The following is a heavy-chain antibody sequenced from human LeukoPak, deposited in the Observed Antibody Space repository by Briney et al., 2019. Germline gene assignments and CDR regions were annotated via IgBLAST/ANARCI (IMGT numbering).Heavy chain of an antibody. J-gene: IGHJ6*03. Sequence: PETLSLTCTVSGGSTSTYYWNWIRHPDGEGREWIGRIYTSGSTNYNPSLKSRVPMSVDTSKNQFSLKLSSVTAADTAVYYCARDLSSGTYPYYYYMDVWGKGTTVTVSS. CDR1: GGSTSTYY. V-gene: IGHV4-4*07. D-gene: IGHD1-26*01. CDR3: ARDLSSGTYPYYYYMDV. CDR2: IYTSGST.